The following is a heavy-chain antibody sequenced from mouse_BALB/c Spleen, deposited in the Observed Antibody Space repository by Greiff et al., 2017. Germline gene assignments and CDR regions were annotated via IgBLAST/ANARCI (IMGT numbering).Heavy chain of an antibody. V-gene: IGHV14-3*02. CDR1: GFNIKDTY. CDR2: IDPANGNT. D-gene: IGHD4-1*01. CDR3: ARSTPLTYYAMDY. Sequence: EVKLVESGAELVKPGASVKLSCTASGFNIKDTYMHWVKQRPEQGLEWIGRIDPANGNTKYDPKFQGKATITADTSSNTAYLQLSSLTSEDTAVYYCARSTPLTYYAMDYWGQGTSVTVSS. J-gene: IGHJ4*01.